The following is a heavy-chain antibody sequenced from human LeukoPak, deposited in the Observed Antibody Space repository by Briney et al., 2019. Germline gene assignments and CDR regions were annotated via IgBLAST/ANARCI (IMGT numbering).Heavy chain of an antibody. Sequence: ASVKVSCRASGYTLTSYYMHWVRQAPGQGLEWMGIINPSGGSTSYAQKFQGRVTMTRDTSTSTVYMELSSLRSEDTAVYYCARDPGIAVAGPPYWYFDLWGRGTLVTVSS. J-gene: IGHJ2*01. CDR3: ARDPGIAVAGPPYWYFDL. V-gene: IGHV1-46*01. CDR1: GYTLTSYY. D-gene: IGHD6-19*01. CDR2: INPSGGST.